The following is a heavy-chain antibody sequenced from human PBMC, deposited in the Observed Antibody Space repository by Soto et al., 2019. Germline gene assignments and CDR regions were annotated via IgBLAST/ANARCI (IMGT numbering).Heavy chain of an antibody. CDR3: VRRFRDSYQCDD. CDR2: IYYSGTA. CDR1: GDSVTSTSSY. V-gene: IGHV4-39*01. D-gene: IGHD2-2*01. J-gene: IGHJ4*02. Sequence: QLLHQESGPRRLKASETLSLTCSVSGDSVTSTSSYWGWIRLPPGQGLEWIGSIYYSGTAYYNPSVDSRFTTPGDTSKNDFSLTVTFVTAAYTAVYICVRRFRDSYQCDDWGQGTLVTVSS.